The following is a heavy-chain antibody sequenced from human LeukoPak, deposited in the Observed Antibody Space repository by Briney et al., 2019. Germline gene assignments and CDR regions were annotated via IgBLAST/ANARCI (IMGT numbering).Heavy chain of an antibody. D-gene: IGHD3-22*01. CDR3: ARDRGPLVVGAFDI. CDR2: ISYDGSNK. CDR1: GFTFSSHA. V-gene: IGHV3-30*04. Sequence: GGSLRLSCAASGFTFSSHAMHSVRQAPGKGLEWVSVISYDGSNKYYADSVKGRLTISRDNSKNTLYLQMNSLRAEDTAVYYCARDRGPLVVGAFDIWGQGTMVTVSS. J-gene: IGHJ3*02.